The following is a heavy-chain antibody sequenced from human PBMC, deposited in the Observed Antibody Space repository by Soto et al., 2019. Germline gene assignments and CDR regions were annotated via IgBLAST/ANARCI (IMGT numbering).Heavy chain of an antibody. CDR2: ISGSGSST. Sequence: GGSLRLSCAASTSTFSNYAMTWVRQAPGKGLEWVSAISGSGSSTHYADSVKGRFFISRDNSKNTLYVQMHRLRVEDTAVYYCAKAKFWSGYYPFDYWGQGTLVTVSS. D-gene: IGHD3-3*01. CDR1: TSTFSNYA. V-gene: IGHV3-23*01. J-gene: IGHJ4*02. CDR3: AKAKFWSGYYPFDY.